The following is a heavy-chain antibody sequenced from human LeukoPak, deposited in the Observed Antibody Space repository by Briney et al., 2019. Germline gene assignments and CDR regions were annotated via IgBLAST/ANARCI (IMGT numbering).Heavy chain of an antibody. CDR1: GFTFSDRY. CDR3: ASGYSGYENYYYYMDV. D-gene: IGHD5-12*01. CDR2: TRNKANSYTT. J-gene: IGHJ6*03. Sequence: GGSLRLSCAASGFTFSDRYMDWVRQAPAKGLEWVGRTRNKANSYTTEYAASVKGRFTISRDDSKNSLYLQMNSLKTEDTAVYYWASGYSGYENYYYYMDVWGKGTTVTVSS. V-gene: IGHV3-72*01.